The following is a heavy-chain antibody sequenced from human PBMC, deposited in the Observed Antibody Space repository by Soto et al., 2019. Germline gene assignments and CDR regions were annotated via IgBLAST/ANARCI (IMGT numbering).Heavy chain of an antibody. Sequence: QVQLQQWGAGLLKPSETLSLTCAVYGGSFSGYYWTWIRQPPGTGLEWIGEINHSGSTNYNPSLKSRVTVSVDTSKNQFSLKLTSVTAAETAVDYCARDKITGLFDYWGQGTLVTVSS. J-gene: IGHJ4*02. V-gene: IGHV4-34*01. D-gene: IGHD2-8*02. CDR2: INHSGST. CDR1: GGSFSGYY. CDR3: ARDKITGLFDY.